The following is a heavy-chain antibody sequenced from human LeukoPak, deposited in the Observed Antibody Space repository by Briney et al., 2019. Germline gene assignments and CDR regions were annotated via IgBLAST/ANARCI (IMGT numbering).Heavy chain of an antibody. D-gene: IGHD6-19*01. Sequence: PSETLSLTCTVSGYSISSGYYWGWIRHPPGKGLEWIGSIYHSGSTYYNPSLKSRVTISVDTSKNQFSLKLSSVTAADTAVYYCARGIAVAGNDYWGQGTLVTVSS. CDR2: IYHSGST. J-gene: IGHJ4*02. V-gene: IGHV4-38-2*02. CDR1: GYSISSGYY. CDR3: ARGIAVAGNDY.